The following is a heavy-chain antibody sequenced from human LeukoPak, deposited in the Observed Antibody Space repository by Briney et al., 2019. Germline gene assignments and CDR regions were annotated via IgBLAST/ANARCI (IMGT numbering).Heavy chain of an antibody. CDR2: MNPNSGNT. D-gene: IGHD6-6*01. J-gene: IGHJ3*02. CDR1: GYTFTSYD. V-gene: IGHV1-8*01. Sequence: GASVKVSCKASGYTFTSYDINWVRQATGQGLEWMGWMNPNSGNTGYAQKFQGRVTMTEDTSTDTAYMELSSLRSEDTAVYYCATASSSEDAFDIWGQGTMVTVSS. CDR3: ATASSSEDAFDI.